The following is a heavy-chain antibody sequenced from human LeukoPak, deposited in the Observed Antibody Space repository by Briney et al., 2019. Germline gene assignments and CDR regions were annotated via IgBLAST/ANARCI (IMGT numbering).Heavy chain of an antibody. CDR2: LTGGSDNS. J-gene: IGHJ5*02. Sequence: GGSLRLSCAASGFTFSSYAMSWVRQAPGKGLEWVSPLTGGSDNSEHADSVKGRFSISRDNSKNTLYLQMNSLTAEDTAVYYCVRGWQQLGSWGRGTLVTVSS. CDR1: GFTFSSYA. V-gene: IGHV3-23*01. D-gene: IGHD1-1*01. CDR3: VRGWQQLGS.